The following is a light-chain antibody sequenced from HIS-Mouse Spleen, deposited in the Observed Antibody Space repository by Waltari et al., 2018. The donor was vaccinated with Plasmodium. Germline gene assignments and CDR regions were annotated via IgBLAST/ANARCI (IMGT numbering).Light chain of an antibody. CDR1: SSNIGSNT. V-gene: IGLV1-44*01. CDR2: SNN. CDR3: AAWDDSLNGPV. J-gene: IGLJ2*01. Sequence: QSVLTQPPSASGTPGQRVTISCSGSSSNIGSNTVNWYQQLPGTAPKLIYSNNQRPSGVPDRFSGSKSGTSASLAISGLQSEDEADYYCAAWDDSLNGPVFGGGTKLTVL.